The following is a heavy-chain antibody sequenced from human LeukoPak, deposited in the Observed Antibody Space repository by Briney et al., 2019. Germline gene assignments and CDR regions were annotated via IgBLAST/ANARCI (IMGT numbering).Heavy chain of an antibody. CDR3: ARQNGAGYYYYFDS. CDR1: GFTFSSYS. D-gene: IGHD3-22*01. J-gene: IGHJ4*02. CDR2: ISSSSTSM. V-gene: IGHV3-48*01. Sequence: GGSLRLPCAASGFTFSSYSMNWVRQAPGKGLEWVSYISSSSTSMYYADSVKGRFTISRDNARNSLYLQMNSLRAEDTAVYYCARQNGAGYYYYFDSWGQGTLVTVSS.